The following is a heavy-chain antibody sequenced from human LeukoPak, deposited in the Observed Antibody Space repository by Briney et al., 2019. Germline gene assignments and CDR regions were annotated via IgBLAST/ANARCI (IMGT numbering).Heavy chain of an antibody. J-gene: IGHJ1*01. V-gene: IGHV4-59*08. CDR3: ARHGYSSGWGNEYFQH. CDR2: SYYSGST. CDR1: GGSISSYY. D-gene: IGHD6-19*01. Sequence: PSETLSLTCTVSGGSISSYYWSWIRQPPAKGLEWIGYSYYSGSTNYNPSLKSRVTISVDTSKNQFSLKLSSVTAADTAVYYCARHGYSSGWGNEYFQHWGQGTLVTVSS.